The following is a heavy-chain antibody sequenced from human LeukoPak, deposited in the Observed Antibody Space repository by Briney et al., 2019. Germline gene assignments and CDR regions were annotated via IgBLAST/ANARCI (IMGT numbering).Heavy chain of an antibody. D-gene: IGHD2-21*01. Sequence: GGSLRLSCAPSGFTFSSYGMHWVRQAPGKGLEWVAFIRYDGSNKYYADSVKGPFTISRDSSKNTLFLQMNRLRPEDAAVYYCAKAPVTTCRGAYCYPFDYWGQGTLVTVSS. V-gene: IGHV3-30*02. CDR1: GFTFSSYG. CDR2: IRYDGSNK. CDR3: AKAPVTTCRGAYCYPFDY. J-gene: IGHJ4*02.